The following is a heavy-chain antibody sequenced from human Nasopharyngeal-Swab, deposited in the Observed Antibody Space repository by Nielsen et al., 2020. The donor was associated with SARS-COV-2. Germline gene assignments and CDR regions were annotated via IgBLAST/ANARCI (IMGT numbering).Heavy chain of an antibody. V-gene: IGHV4-34*01. CDR1: GGSFSGYY. J-gene: IGHJ1*01. Sequence: SETLSLTCAVYGGSFSGYYWSWIRQPPGKGLEWIGEINHSGSTNYNPSLKSRVTISVDMSKNQFSLKLSSVTAADTAVYYCPRGPAVILYCGGDCYPGYFQHWGQGTLVTVSS. CDR2: INHSGST. D-gene: IGHD2-21*02. CDR3: PRGPAVILYCGGDCYPGYFQH.